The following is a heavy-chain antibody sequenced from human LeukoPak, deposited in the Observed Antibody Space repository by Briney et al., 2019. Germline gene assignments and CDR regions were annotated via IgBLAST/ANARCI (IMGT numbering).Heavy chain of an antibody. CDR2: IKQDGSEK. CDR3: ARDRNSGWYIYGMDL. D-gene: IGHD6-19*01. J-gene: IGHJ6*02. CDR1: GFAFNTDW. V-gene: IGHV3-7*01. Sequence: GGSLRLSCAASGFAFNTDWMSWVRQAPGKGLEWVATIKQDGSEKHFVDSVKGRFTISGDNAKNSLYLQMNSLRVEDTAVYYCARDRNSGWYIYGMDLWGQGTTVIVSS.